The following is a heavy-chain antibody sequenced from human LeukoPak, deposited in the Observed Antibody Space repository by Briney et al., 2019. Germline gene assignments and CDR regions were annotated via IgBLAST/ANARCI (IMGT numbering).Heavy chain of an antibody. D-gene: IGHD2-2*01. CDR3: ARDRCNSTTCASRGAFDI. CDR1: GGSISSYY. CDR2: IYTSGST. V-gene: IGHV4-4*07. J-gene: IGHJ3*02. Sequence: SETLPLTCTVSGGSISSYYWSWIRQPAGKGLQWIGRIYTSGSTNYNPSLTSRVTMSVDTSNNHFSLKLTSVTAADTAVYYCARDRCNSTTCASRGAFDIWGQGTMVTISS.